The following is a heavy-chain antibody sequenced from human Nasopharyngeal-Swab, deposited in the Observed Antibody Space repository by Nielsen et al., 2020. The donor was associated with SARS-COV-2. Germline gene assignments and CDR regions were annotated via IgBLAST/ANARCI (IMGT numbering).Heavy chain of an antibody. CDR2: IYWDDDK. CDR3: SRDGLTMTSGFDY. Sequence: SGPTLVKPPQTLTLTCSFSGFSLTTTGVGVGWFRQPPGKALEWLALIYWDDDKFYSPSLKTRLTITKDTSKNQVVLEMTNMDPVDTATYYCSRDGLTMTSGFDYWGQGTLVTVSS. V-gene: IGHV2-5*02. CDR1: GFSLTTTGVG. J-gene: IGHJ4*02. D-gene: IGHD4-17*01.